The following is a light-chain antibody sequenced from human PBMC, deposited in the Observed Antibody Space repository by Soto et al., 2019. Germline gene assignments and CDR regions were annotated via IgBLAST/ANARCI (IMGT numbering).Light chain of an antibody. CDR3: CSYAGSYTYV. J-gene: IGLJ1*01. CDR1: SSDVGGYNY. V-gene: IGLV2-11*01. Sequence: QSALTQPRSVSGSPGQSVTISCTGTSSDVGGYNYVSWYQQHPGKAPKLMIYDVSKRPSGVPDRFSGSKSGNTASLTISGLHAEDEADYYCCSYAGSYTYVFGTGTKVPS. CDR2: DVS.